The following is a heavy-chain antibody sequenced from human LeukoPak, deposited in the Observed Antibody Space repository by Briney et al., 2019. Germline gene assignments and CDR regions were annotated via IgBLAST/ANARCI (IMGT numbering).Heavy chain of an antibody. Sequence: PSETLSLTCTVSGGSISSYYWSWIRQPPGKGLEWIGYIYYSGSTNYNPSLKSRVTISVDTSKNQFSLKLSSATAADTAVYYCAATDSSVGYYYYGMDVWGQGTTVTVSS. CDR3: AATDSSVGYYYYGMDV. CDR2: IYYSGST. D-gene: IGHD3-22*01. CDR1: GGSISSYY. V-gene: IGHV4-59*01. J-gene: IGHJ6*02.